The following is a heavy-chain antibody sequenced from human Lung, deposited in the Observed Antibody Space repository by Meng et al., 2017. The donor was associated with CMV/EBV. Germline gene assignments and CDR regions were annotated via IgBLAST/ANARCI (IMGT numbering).Heavy chain of an antibody. CDR1: GFTFTTYF. V-gene: IGHV1-46*01. CDR3: AREMPMTCYFDQ. J-gene: IGHJ4*03. Sequence: VQLVPSGAEVKKPGGSLKLSCETSGFTFTTYFMHWLRQAPGQGLQWMGLFNPNGDVTTYSPRFQGRITLTGDTSTSTLYMELSSLTSDDTAVYYCAREMPMTCYFDQWGQGTLVTVSS. CDR2: FNPNGDVT. D-gene: IGHD3-22*01.